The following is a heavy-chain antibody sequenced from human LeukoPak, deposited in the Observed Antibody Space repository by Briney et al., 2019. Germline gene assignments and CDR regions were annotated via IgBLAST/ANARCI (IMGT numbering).Heavy chain of an antibody. V-gene: IGHV3-30*04. J-gene: IGHJ4*02. D-gene: IGHD3-16*01. CDR1: GFTFSSYA. CDR2: ISVDGNNK. CDR3: ARDGGAY. Sequence: PGGSLRLSCAASGFTFSSYAMHWVRQAPGKGLEWVAVISVDGNNKYYGDSMKGRFTISRDNAKNSLYLQMNSLRDEDTAVYYCARDGGAYWGQGTLVTVSS.